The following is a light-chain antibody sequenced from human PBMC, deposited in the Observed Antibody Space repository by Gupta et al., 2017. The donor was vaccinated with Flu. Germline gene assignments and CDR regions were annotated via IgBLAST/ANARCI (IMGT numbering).Light chain of an antibody. CDR2: SAS. V-gene: IGKV3-20*01. J-gene: IGKJ1*01. CDR3: QQDGRSPWT. Sequence: EIVLTQSPATLSLSPGERVSLSCRASQSVSNSYLAWYQHKSGQAPRLLIHSASRRATGVPDRFSGDESGTDFTLTIARLEPEDFAAYYCQQDGRSPWTFGQGTKVEI. CDR1: QSVSNSY.